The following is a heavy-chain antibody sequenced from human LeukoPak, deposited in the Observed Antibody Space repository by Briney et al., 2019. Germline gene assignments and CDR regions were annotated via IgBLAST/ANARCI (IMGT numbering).Heavy chain of an antibody. CDR1: GYTFTRYY. CDR3: AWRWGRSDCSSTSCYVY. J-gene: IGHJ4*02. Sequence: GASLRVSCKASGYTFTRYYMHWVRQAPGQGLEWVGWINPHSGGTNYAQKFQGRVTMTRDTSISTAYMEVSRLRSDDTAVYYCAWRWGRSDCSSTSCYVYWGQGTLVTVSS. V-gene: IGHV1-2*02. CDR2: INPHSGGT. D-gene: IGHD2-2*01.